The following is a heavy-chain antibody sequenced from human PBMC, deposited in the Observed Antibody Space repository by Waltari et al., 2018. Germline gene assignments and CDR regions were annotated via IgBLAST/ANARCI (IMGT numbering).Heavy chain of an antibody. CDR1: GGSFSTLA. CDR3: ARGGLYGQQLLESAFEI. Sequence: QVQLVQSGAELKKPGSSVKVSCKVSGGSFSTLAITWVRQAPGQGLEWMGGIIPMFGTANYAQKIQDRVTINTDESMTTAYMHLSSLTSDDTAVYYCARGGLYGQQLLESAFEIWGQGTKVTVSS. CDR2: IIPMFGTA. J-gene: IGHJ3*02. D-gene: IGHD6-13*01. V-gene: IGHV1-69*05.